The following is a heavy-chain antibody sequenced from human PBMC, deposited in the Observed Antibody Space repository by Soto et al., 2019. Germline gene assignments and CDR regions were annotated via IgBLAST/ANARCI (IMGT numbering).Heavy chain of an antibody. CDR3: ARDSSGSPYYYYYYGMGV. Sequence: QTLSLTGAISGDSVSSNSAALNWIRQSPSRGLEWLGRTYYRSKWYNDYAVSVKSRITINPDTSKNQFSLQLNSVTPEDTAVYYCARDSSGSPYYYYYYGMGVWGQGTTVTVSS. J-gene: IGHJ6*02. CDR2: TYYRSKWYN. V-gene: IGHV6-1*01. D-gene: IGHD3-3*01. CDR1: GDSVSSNSAA.